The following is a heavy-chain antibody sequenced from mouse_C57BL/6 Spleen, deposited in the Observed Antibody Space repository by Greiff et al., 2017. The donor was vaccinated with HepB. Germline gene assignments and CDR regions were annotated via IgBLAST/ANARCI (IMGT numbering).Heavy chain of an antibody. CDR1: GYTFTDYN. V-gene: IGHV1-18*01. CDR3: ARYGSSFYYYAMDY. D-gene: IGHD1-1*01. Sequence: VQLQQSGPELVKPGASVKIPCKASGYTFTDYNMDWVKQSHGKSLEWIGDINPNNGGTIYNQKFKGKATLTVDKSSSTAYMELRTLTSEDTAVYYCARYGSSFYYYAMDYWGQGTSVTVSS. CDR2: INPNNGGT. J-gene: IGHJ4*01.